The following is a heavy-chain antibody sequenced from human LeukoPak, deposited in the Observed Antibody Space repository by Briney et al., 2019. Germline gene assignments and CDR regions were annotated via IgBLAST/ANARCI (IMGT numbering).Heavy chain of an antibody. CDR1: GYTFTSYD. Sequence: GASVKVSCKASGYTFTSYDINWVRQATGQGLEWMGWMNPNSGNTGYAQKFQGRVTMTRNTSISTAYMELSSLRSEDTAVYYCARGRLDSSGYYDLYYYYMDVWGKGTTVTISS. CDR2: MNPNSGNT. D-gene: IGHD3-22*01. CDR3: ARGRLDSSGYYDLYYYYMDV. V-gene: IGHV1-8*01. J-gene: IGHJ6*03.